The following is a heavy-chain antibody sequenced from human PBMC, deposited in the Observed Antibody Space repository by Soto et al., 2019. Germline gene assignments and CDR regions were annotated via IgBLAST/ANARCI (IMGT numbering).Heavy chain of an antibody. CDR2: MNSDGSST. J-gene: IGHJ4*02. V-gene: IGHV3-74*01. CDR3: ARGGLGGSGSYYKAY. CDR1: GFTFSSYW. D-gene: IGHD3-10*01. Sequence: GGSLRLSCAASGFTFSSYWMHWVRQAPGKGLVWVSRMNSDGSSTNYADSVKGRFTISRDNAKNTLFLQMNSLRVEDTAVYYCARGGLGGSGSYYKAYWGQGTLVTVSS.